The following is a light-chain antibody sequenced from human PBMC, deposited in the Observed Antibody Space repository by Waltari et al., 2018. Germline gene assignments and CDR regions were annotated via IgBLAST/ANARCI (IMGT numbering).Light chain of an antibody. J-gene: IGKJ1*01. CDR2: AAS. CDR1: RGISNY. V-gene: IGKV1-17*03. Sequence: DIQMTQFPSAMSASIGDTVTITCGATRGISNYLAWFQHRPGQGPSRLIYAASTLHAGVPPRFSGRGSGTQFTLTISGLQPEDSATYYCLHHNNYPWAFGQGTKVEIK. CDR3: LHHNNYPWA.